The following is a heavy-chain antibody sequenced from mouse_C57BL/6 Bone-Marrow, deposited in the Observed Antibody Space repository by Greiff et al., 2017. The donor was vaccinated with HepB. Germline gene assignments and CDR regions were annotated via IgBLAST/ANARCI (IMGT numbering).Heavy chain of an antibody. V-gene: IGHV1-59*01. CDR1: GYTFTSYW. Sequence: QVQLQQPGAELVRPGTSVKLSCKASGYTFTSYWMHWVKQRPGQGLEWIGVIDPSDSYTNYNQKFKGKATLTVDTSSSTAYMQLSSLTSEASAVYYCARDPSYWGQGTTLTVSS. CDR3: ARDPSY. J-gene: IGHJ2*01. CDR2: IDPSDSYT.